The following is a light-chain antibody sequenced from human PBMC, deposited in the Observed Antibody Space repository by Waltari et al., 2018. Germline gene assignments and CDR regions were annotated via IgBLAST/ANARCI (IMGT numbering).Light chain of an antibody. CDR2: GVS. J-gene: IGLJ2*01. CDR1: RSDVGSYNL. Sequence: QSALTQPASVSGSPGQSITISCTGTRSDVGSYNLVSWYQQHPGKAPNLMIYGVSKRPSGVSNRFSGSNSANTASLTISGLQAEDEADYYCCSYAGSSTFVFGGGTKLTVL. V-gene: IGLV2-23*02. CDR3: CSYAGSSTFV.